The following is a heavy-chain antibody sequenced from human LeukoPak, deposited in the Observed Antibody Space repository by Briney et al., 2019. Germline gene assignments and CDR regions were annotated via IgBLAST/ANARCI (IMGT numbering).Heavy chain of an antibody. V-gene: IGHV3-48*01. CDR1: GFTFSSYS. CDR2: ISSSTSII. Sequence: GRSLRLTCAASGFTFSSYSMNWVRQAPRKGLEWVSYISSSTSIIYHADPVKGRFTISRDNAKNSLYLQMTSLRAEDTGVYYCARGFDYWGQGTLVTVSS. J-gene: IGHJ4*02. CDR3: ARGFDY.